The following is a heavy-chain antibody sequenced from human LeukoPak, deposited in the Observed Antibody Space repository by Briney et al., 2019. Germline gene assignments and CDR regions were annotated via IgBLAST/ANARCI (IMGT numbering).Heavy chain of an antibody. CDR1: GGSFSGYY. CDR2: INHSGST. CDR3: ARRRRGITIWASGFADAFDI. Sequence: SETLSLTCAVYGGSFSGYYWSWIRQPPGKGLEWLGEINHSGSTNYNPSLKSRVTISVDTSKNQFSLKLSSVTAADTAVYYCARRRRGITIWASGFADAFDIWGQGTMVTVSS. J-gene: IGHJ3*02. D-gene: IGHD3-9*01. V-gene: IGHV4-34*01.